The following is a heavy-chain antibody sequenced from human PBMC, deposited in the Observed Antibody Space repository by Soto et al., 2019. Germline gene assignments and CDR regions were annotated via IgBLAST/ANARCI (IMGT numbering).Heavy chain of an antibody. V-gene: IGHV4-34*01. J-gene: IGHJ4*02. D-gene: IGHD5-12*01. CDR1: GGSFSGYY. CDR3: ARATRDGYNYRIRGYYFDY. Sequence: QVQLQQWGAGLLKPSETLSLTCAVYGGSFSGYYWSWIRQPPGKGLEWIGEINHSESTNYNPALMSRVTISVDTSKNQFSLKLSSVTAADTAVYYCARATRDGYNYRIRGYYFDYWGQGTLVTVSS. CDR2: INHSEST.